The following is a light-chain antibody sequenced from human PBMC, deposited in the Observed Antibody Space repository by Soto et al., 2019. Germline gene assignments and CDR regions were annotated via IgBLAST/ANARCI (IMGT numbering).Light chain of an antibody. CDR2: DAS. V-gene: IGKV1-39*01. Sequence: DIQMTQSPSSLSATVGDRVTITCRASQTIGKYLNWYQQQPGKVPKLLIYDASYLQSGVPSRFSGSESGTDFTLNISDLRPEDFATYYCQQSFNIPFTFGPGTKVDIK. J-gene: IGKJ3*01. CDR3: QQSFNIPFT. CDR1: QTIGKY.